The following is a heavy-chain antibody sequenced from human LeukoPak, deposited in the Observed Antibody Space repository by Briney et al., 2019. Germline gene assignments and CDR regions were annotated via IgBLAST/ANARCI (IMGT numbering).Heavy chain of an antibody. J-gene: IGHJ3*02. Sequence: GGSLRLSCAASGFTFSSYAMSWVRQAPGKGLEWVSAISGSGGSTYYADSVKGRFTISRDNSKNTLYLQMNSLRAEDTAVYYCAKDPTITMVRGVIITGDAFDIWGQGTMVTVSS. V-gene: IGHV3-23*01. CDR1: GFTFSSYA. CDR2: ISGSGGST. D-gene: IGHD3-10*01. CDR3: AKDPTITMVRGVIITGDAFDI.